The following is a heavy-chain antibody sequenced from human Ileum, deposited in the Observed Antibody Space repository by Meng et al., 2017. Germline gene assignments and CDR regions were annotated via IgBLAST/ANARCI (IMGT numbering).Heavy chain of an antibody. J-gene: IGHJ4*02. CDR1: GGSISSGDYY. CDR2: IYYSGST. Sequence: QVQLQDSGPELVKPSQTLSLTCTVSGGSISSGDYYWIWIRQPPGKGLEWIGYIYYSGSTYYNPSLKSRLTISVDTSKNQFSLKLSSVTAADTAVYYCARDRDSSGYYPYWGQGTLVTVSS. D-gene: IGHD3-22*01. V-gene: IGHV4-30-4*01. CDR3: ARDRDSSGYYPY.